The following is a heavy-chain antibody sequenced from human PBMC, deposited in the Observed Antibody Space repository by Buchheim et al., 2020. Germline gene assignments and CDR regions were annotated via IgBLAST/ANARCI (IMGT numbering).Heavy chain of an antibody. CDR3: ARDPSRGGYNFYFDY. V-gene: IGHV3-23*01. J-gene: IGHJ4*02. CDR2: LSGGGETT. Sequence: EVRFLESGGGLVQPGGSLRLSCEASGFTFNTYAMGWVRQAPGKGLEWVSALSGGGETTFYADSVQGRFTVSRDNSKKTLYLQMNNLRAVDTAVYYCARDPSRGGYNFYFDYWGQG. D-gene: IGHD5-24*01. CDR1: GFTFNTYA.